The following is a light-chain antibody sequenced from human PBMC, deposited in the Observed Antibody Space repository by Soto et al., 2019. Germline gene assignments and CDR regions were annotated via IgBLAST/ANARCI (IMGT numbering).Light chain of an antibody. Sequence: EIVMTQSPATRSVSPGERATLSCRASQSVSSNLAWYQQKPGQAPRLLIYGASTRATGIPARFSGSGSGTEFTLTFSSLQSEDFAVYYCQQYNNWPYTFGQGTKLEIK. CDR3: QQYNNWPYT. V-gene: IGKV3-15*01. CDR1: QSVSSN. CDR2: GAS. J-gene: IGKJ2*01.